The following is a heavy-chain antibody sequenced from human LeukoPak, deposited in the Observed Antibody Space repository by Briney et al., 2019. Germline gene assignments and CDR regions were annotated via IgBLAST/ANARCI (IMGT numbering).Heavy chain of an antibody. Sequence: GGSLRLSCAASGFTFSSYAMSWVRQAPGKGLEWVSAISGSGGSTYYADSVKGRFTISRDNSKNTLYLQMSSLRAEDTAVYYCANHPLSRGTSPVEWYFDYWGQGTLVTVSS. CDR3: ANHPLSRGTSPVEWYFDY. D-gene: IGHD2-2*01. J-gene: IGHJ4*02. CDR1: GFTFSSYA. CDR2: ISGSGGST. V-gene: IGHV3-23*01.